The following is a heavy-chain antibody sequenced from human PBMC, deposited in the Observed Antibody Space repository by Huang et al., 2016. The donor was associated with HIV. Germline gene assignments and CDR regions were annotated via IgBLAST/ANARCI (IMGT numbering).Heavy chain of an antibody. CDR3: ASRTTVTTTSNYHYFYMDV. CDR2: IYYIGTG. V-gene: IGHV4-39*01. D-gene: IGHD4-17*01. Sequence: QLQLQESGPGLVKPSETLSLTCTVSGGSISSSSYYWGWIRQSPGKGLEWIGSIYYIGTGYSNPSLKSRFTMSVDRSSNQFSLKMHSVAAADTAVYYCASRTTVTTTSNYHYFYMDVWGKGTTVIVSS. CDR1: GGSISSSSYY. J-gene: IGHJ6*03.